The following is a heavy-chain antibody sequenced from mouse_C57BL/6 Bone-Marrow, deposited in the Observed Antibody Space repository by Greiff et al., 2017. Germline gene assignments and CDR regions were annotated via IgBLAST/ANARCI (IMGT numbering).Heavy chain of an antibody. V-gene: IGHV1-72*01. CDR2: IDPNSGGT. Sequence: QVQLQQPGAELVKPGASVKLSCKASGYTFTSYWMYWVKQRPGRGLEWIGRIDPNSGGTKYNEKFKSKATLTVDKPTSTAYMQLSSLTSGDSAVYYGARYYYGSSYGFAYWGQGTLVTVSA. CDR3: ARYYYGSSYGFAY. D-gene: IGHD1-1*01. J-gene: IGHJ3*01. CDR1: GYTFTSYW.